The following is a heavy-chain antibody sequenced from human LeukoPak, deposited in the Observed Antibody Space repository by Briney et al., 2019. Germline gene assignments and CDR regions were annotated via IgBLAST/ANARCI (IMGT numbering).Heavy chain of an antibody. Sequence: ASVKVSCKASGYTFTSYAMHWVRQAPGQRLEWMGWINAGNGNTKYSQEFQGRVTITADESTSTAYMELSSLRSEDTAVYYCARETFGYFDYWGQGTLVTVSS. CDR2: INAGNGNT. J-gene: IGHJ4*02. V-gene: IGHV1-3*03. CDR1: GYTFTSYA. D-gene: IGHD3-10*01. CDR3: ARETFGYFDY.